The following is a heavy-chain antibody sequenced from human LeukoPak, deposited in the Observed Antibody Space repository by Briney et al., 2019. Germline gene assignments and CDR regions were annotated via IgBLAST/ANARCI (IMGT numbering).Heavy chain of an antibody. D-gene: IGHD1-26*01. CDR3: ARYSGTYYHY. V-gene: IGHV4-59*01. Sequence: SETLSLTCTVSGDSISNYYWSWIRQPPGKGLEWIGYIHYSGSTKYNPSLNSRLTISVDTSKNQFSLKLSSVTAADTAVYYCARYSGTYYHYWGQRTLVAVSS. CDR1: GDSISNYY. J-gene: IGHJ4*02. CDR2: IHYSGST.